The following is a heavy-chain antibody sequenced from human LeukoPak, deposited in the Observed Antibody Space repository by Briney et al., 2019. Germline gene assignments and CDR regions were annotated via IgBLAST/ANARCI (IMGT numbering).Heavy chain of an antibody. D-gene: IGHD2-15*01. V-gene: IGHV1-69*04. CDR1: GGTFSSYA. CDR3: ARGVVVVAATSGSHYYYGMDV. J-gene: IGHJ6*02. Sequence: GASVKVSCKASGGTFSSYAISWVRQAPGQGLEWMGRIIPILGIANYAQKFQGRVTITADKSTSTAYMELSSLRSEDTAVYYCARGVVVVAATSGSHYYYGMDVWGQGTTVTVSS. CDR2: IIPILGIA.